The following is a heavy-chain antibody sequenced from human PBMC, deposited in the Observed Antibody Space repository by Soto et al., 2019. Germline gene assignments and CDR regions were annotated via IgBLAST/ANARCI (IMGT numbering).Heavy chain of an antibody. CDR1: GGSISSYY. J-gene: IGHJ4*02. V-gene: IGHV4-59*06. D-gene: IGHD3-22*01. Sequence: SETLSLTCTVSGGSISSYYWSWIRQQPGKGLEWIGYIYHSGFTYYNPSLKSRVSISVDTSKNQFSLELSSVTAADTAVYYCAGDSSGFIRIDYWGQGTLVTVSS. CDR3: AGDSSGFIRIDY. CDR2: IYHSGFT.